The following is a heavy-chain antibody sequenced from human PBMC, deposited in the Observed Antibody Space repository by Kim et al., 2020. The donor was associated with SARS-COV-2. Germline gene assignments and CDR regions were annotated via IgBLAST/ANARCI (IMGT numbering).Heavy chain of an antibody. CDR3: ARNYGSGSYFLYNWFDP. CDR1: GGSISSSSYY. V-gene: IGHV4-39*01. CDR2: IYYSGST. D-gene: IGHD3-10*01. Sequence: SETLSLTCTVSGGSISSSSYYWGWIRQPPGKGLEWIGSIYYSGSTYYNPSLKSRVTISVDTSKNQFSLKLSSVTAADTAVYYCARNYGSGSYFLYNWFDPWGQGTLVTVSS. J-gene: IGHJ5*02.